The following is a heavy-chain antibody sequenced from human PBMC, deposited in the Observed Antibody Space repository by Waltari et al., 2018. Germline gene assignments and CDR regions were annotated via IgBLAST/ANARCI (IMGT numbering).Heavy chain of an antibody. Sequence: EVQLVESGGGLVQPGGSLRLSCAASGFTFSSYRMNWVRQAPGKGLEWVSYISSSSSTIYYADSVKGRFTISRDNAKNSLYLQMNSLRAEDTAVYYCARGFGSGWCDYWGQGTLVTVSS. CDR3: ARGFGSGWCDY. J-gene: IGHJ4*02. V-gene: IGHV3-48*01. CDR1: GFTFSSYR. CDR2: ISSSSSTI. D-gene: IGHD6-19*01.